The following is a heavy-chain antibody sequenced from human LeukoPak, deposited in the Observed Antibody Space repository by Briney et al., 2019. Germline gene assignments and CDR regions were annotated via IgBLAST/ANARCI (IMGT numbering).Heavy chain of an antibody. CDR2: IYSSGST. CDR1: GGSISSYY. D-gene: IGHD3-22*01. J-gene: IGHJ4*02. V-gene: IGHV4-4*07. CDR3: ASDSSGYWKGYSDY. Sequence: SETLSLTCIVSGGSISSYYWSWIRQPAGKGLEWIGRIYSSGSTIYNPSLKSRVTMSVDTSKNQFSLKLNSVTAADTAVYYCASDSSGYWKGYSDYWGQGTLVTVSS.